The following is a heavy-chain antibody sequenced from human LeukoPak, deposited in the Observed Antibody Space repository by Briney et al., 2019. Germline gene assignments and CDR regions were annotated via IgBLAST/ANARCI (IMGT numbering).Heavy chain of an antibody. V-gene: IGHV3-30*10. CDR2: ISYDESKK. D-gene: IGHD1-26*01. Sequence: PGRSLGLSCAASGFTFNIYAMHWVRQAPGKGLECVALISYDESKKYYIDSVMGRFTISRDNSKNTLYLQMNSLRAEDTAVYYCARNWEFDYWGQGTLVTVSS. CDR1: GFTFNIYA. CDR3: ARNWEFDY. J-gene: IGHJ4*02.